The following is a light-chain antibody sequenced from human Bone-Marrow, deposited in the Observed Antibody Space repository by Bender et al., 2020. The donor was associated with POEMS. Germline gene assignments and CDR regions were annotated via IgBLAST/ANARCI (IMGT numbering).Light chain of an antibody. CDR1: SDDIGLYDL. CDR2: EDT. Sequence: QSALTQPASVSGSPGQSITISCTGTSDDIGLYDLVSWHQQHPGKAPKLIIYEDTKRPSGVSSRFSGAKAGTTASLTISGLQAEDEADYYCSSYTSSRNYVFGTGTKVTVL. CDR3: SSYTSSRNYV. J-gene: IGLJ1*01. V-gene: IGLV2-14*02.